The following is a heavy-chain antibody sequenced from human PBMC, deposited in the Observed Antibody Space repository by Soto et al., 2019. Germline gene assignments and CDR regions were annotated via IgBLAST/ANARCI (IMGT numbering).Heavy chain of an antibody. J-gene: IGHJ4*02. D-gene: IGHD3-10*01. CDR2: ISNDGGKK. CDR1: GFAFTSHA. V-gene: IGHV3-30-3*01. Sequence: QVRLVESGGGVAQPGKSLRLSCAASGFAFTSHALHWVRQAPGKGLEWVALISNDGGKKQYAESVEGRFTVSRDSSRNTLYLQLNSLRPDDTAVYFCARDAGNTGVFPVFDFWGQGKLVTVSS. CDR3: ARDAGNTGVFPVFDF.